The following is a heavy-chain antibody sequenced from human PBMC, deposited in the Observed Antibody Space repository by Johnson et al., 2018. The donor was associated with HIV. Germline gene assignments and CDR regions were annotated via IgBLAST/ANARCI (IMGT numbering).Heavy chain of an antibody. J-gene: IGHJ3*02. D-gene: IGHD3-3*01. CDR1: GLTVSNIY. CDR3: AAYYDFWSGSYTSGFDI. V-gene: IGHV3-30*14. CDR2: ISYDGSNK. Sequence: QVQLVESGGGLMKPGGSLRLSCAASGLTVSNIYMSWVRQAPGKGLEWVAVISYDGSNKYYADSVKGRFTISRDNSKNTLYLQMNSLRAEDTAVYYCAAYYDFWSGSYTSGFDIWGQGTMVTVSS.